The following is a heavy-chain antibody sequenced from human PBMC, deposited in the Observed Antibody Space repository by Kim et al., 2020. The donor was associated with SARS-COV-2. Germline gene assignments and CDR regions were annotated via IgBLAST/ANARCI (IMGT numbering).Heavy chain of an antibody. CDR1: GGTFSSYA. V-gene: IGHV1-69*13. J-gene: IGHJ4*02. Sequence: SVKVSCKTSGGTFSSYAISWVRQAPGQGLEWMGGIIPIFGTANYAQKFQGRVTITADESTSTAYMELSSLRSEDTAVYYCAREWTYGPSNSDYGDYDLPHYFDYWGQGTLVTVSS. CDR2: IIPIFGTA. D-gene: IGHD4-17*01. CDR3: AREWTYGPSNSDYGDYDLPHYFDY.